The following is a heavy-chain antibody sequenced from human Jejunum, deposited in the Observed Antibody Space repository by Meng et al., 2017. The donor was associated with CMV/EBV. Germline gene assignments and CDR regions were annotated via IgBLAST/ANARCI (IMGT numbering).Heavy chain of an antibody. J-gene: IGHJ4*02. Sequence: SGLGFKTYDMTWVRQAPGEGLEWVSSISISGVVTYYADSVRGRFTVSRDNSKNILYLQLSGLKVEGTAVYHCATLASAGQAKHFDYWGQGTLVTVSS. D-gene: IGHD6-13*01. CDR3: ATLASAGQAKHFDY. V-gene: IGHV3-23*01. CDR1: GLGFKTYD. CDR2: ISISGVVT.